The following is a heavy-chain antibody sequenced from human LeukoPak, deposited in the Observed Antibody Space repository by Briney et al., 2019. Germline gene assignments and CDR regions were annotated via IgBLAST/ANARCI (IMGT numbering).Heavy chain of an antibody. V-gene: IGHV3-74*01. CDR1: GFIFSGYW. D-gene: IGHD3-3*01. CDR2: IKNDGSIT. J-gene: IGHJ5*02. CDR3: TKSDWFDP. Sequence: GGSLRLSRAASGFIFSGYWMHWVRQAPGKGLVWLSRIKNDGSITSYADSVKGRFTISRDNAKNTLYLQMNSLRVEDTAVYYCTKSDWFDPWGQGTLVTVSS.